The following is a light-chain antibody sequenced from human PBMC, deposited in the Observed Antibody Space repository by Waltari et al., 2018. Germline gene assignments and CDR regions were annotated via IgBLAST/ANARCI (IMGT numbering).Light chain of an antibody. Sequence: DIVMTQSPDSLAVSLGERATINCKSSQSALSSSNSKTYIAWYQQKPGQPPKLLINWASTRGSGVPDRFSGSGSGTDFTLTISSLQAEDVAVYYCHHYYIPPLTFGQGTRLESK. CDR1: QSALSSSNSKTY. J-gene: IGKJ5*01. CDR3: HHYYIPPLT. V-gene: IGKV4-1*01. CDR2: WAS.